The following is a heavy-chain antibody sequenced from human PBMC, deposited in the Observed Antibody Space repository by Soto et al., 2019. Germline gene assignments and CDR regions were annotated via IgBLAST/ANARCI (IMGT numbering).Heavy chain of an antibody. J-gene: IGHJ4*02. V-gene: IGHV5-10-1*01. CDR2: IDPSDSYT. Sequence: EALKISCKGSGYSFTSYWISWVRQMPGKGLEWMGRIDPSDSYTNYSPSFQGHVTISADKSISTAYLQWSSLKASDTAMYYCARLRQQWLAPDYWGQGTLVTGSS. CDR3: ARLRQQWLAPDY. D-gene: IGHD6-19*01. CDR1: GYSFTSYW.